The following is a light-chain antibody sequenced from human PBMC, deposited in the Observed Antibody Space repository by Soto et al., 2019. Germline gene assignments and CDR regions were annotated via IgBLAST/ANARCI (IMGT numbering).Light chain of an antibody. CDR2: DVT. CDR1: SSDVGDNNY. CDR3: SSYTSSSTLYV. V-gene: IGLV2-14*01. Sequence: QSALTQPASVSGSPGQSITISCTGTSSDVGDNNYVSWYQQHPGKAPKLMIYDVTHRPSGISNRFSGSKSGNTACLTISGLQAEDEADYYCSSYTSSSTLYVFGTGTKLTVL. J-gene: IGLJ1*01.